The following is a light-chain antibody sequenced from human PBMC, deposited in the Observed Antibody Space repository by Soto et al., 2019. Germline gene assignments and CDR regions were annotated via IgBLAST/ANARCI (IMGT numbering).Light chain of an antibody. V-gene: IGKV3-15*01. J-gene: IGKJ2*01. CDR2: GAS. Sequence: EIMMTQSPATLSVSPGERATLSCWSSQSISSNLAWYQQKPGQAPRLLFYGASTRTTGVPGRFSGSGSGTGFTLTISSLQSEDFAIYYCQQYNNWPYTFGRGTKLQIK. CDR3: QQYNNWPYT. CDR1: QSISSN.